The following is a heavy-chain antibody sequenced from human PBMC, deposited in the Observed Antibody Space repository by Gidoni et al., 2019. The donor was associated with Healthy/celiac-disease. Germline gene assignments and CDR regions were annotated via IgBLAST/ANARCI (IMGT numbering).Heavy chain of an antibody. CDR3: ASGMITFGGRNWFDP. J-gene: IGHJ5*02. Sequence: QVQLQESGPGLVKPSGTLSLTCAVPGGPISSSNCWSWVRQPPGKGLECIGEIYHSGSTNYNPCLKSRVTISVDKSKNQFARKLSSVTAADTAVYYGASGMITFGGRNWFDPWGQGTLVTVSS. CDR1: GGPISSSNC. D-gene: IGHD3-16*01. CDR2: IYHSGST. V-gene: IGHV4-4*02.